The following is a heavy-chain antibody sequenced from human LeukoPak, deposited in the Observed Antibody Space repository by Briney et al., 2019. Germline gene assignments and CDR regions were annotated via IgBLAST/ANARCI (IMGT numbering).Heavy chain of an antibody. CDR2: IYSGGST. D-gene: IGHD1-26*01. CDR3: ARDLVGATGY. J-gene: IGHJ4*02. V-gene: IGHV3-53*01. Sequence: GGSLRLSCSASGFVVSSNYMSWVRQAPGKGLEWVSVIYSGGSTSYADSVKGRFTISRDNSKNTLYLKMNSLRAEDTAMYYCARDLVGATGYWGQGTLVTVSS. CDR1: GFVVSSNY.